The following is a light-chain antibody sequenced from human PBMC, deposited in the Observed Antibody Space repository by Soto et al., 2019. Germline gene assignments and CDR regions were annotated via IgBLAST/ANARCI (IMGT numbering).Light chain of an antibody. J-gene: IGLJ3*02. CDR3: SSYGGVSAPVL. V-gene: IGLV2-14*03. CDR1: SSDIGAYDY. Sequence: QSALTQPASVSGSPGQSITISCTGTSSDIGAYDYVSWYQHRPGKAPKLMIYDVSHRPSGISNRFSGSKSGNTASLTVSGLQAEDEADYYCSSYGGVSAPVLFGRGTKLTVL. CDR2: DVS.